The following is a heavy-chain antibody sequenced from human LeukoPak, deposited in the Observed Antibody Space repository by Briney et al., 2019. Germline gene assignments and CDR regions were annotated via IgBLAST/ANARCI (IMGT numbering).Heavy chain of an antibody. CDR2: SYSDGRT. CDR3: ARDIPGVNVY. CDR1: GFTFSGTY. Sequence: PGGSLRLSCAASGFTFSGTYMSWVRQAPGKGLEWVSISYSDGRTYYADSVKGRFTISRDNSKNTLYLQMNSLRAEDTAVYYCARDIPGVNVYWGQGTLVTVSS. J-gene: IGHJ4*02. D-gene: IGHD3-10*01. V-gene: IGHV3-53*01.